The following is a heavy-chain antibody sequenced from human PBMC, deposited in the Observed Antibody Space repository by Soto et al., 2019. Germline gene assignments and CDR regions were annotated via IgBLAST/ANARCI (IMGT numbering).Heavy chain of an antibody. J-gene: IGHJ4*02. Sequence: SGPTLVNPTQTLTLTCTFSGFSLSTSGMRVSWIRQPPGKALEWLARIDWDDDKFYSTSLKTRLTISKDTSKNQVVLTMTNMDPVDTATYYCALYYYDSSGYYGPYDYWGQGTLVTVSS. V-gene: IGHV2-70*04. D-gene: IGHD3-22*01. CDR3: ALYYYDSSGYYGPYDY. CDR2: IDWDDDK. CDR1: GFSLSTSGMR.